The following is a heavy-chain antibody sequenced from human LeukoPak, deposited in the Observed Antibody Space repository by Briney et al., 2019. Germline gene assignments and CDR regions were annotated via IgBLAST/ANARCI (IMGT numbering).Heavy chain of an antibody. Sequence: GGSLRLSCAASGFGFSTSWMHWVRQAPGKGLVWVARINGDGSTTNYADSVKGRFTISRDNAKNTLYLQMNSLRAEDTAIYYCARGGNYALDYVGQGALVTVSS. CDR3: ARGGNYALDY. D-gene: IGHD3-22*01. CDR1: GFGFSTSW. CDR2: INGDGSTT. J-gene: IGHJ4*02. V-gene: IGHV3-74*01.